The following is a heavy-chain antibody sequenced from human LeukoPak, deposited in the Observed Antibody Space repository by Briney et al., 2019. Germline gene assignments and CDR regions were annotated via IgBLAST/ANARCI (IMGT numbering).Heavy chain of an antibody. V-gene: IGHV3-23*01. CDR3: ARDLTVGYFGELGY. CDR2: ITATSSST. Sequence: PGGSLRLSCAASGFTFSSYGMSWVRQAPGKGLEWVSAITATSSSTHDADSVQGRFTISRDNSKNTLFLQMNSLRAEDTAVYYCARDLTVGYFGELGYWGQGTLVTVSS. D-gene: IGHD3-10*01. J-gene: IGHJ4*02. CDR1: GFTFSSYG.